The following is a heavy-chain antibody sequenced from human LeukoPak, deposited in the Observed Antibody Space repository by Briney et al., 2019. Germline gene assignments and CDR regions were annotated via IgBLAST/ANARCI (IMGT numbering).Heavy chain of an antibody. CDR3: ARPRGEGYDSSGYHPYYFDY. Sequence: GGSLRLSCAASGFTFDDYGMSWVRQAPGKGLEWVSGINWNGGSTGYADSVKGRFTISRDNAKNSLYLQMNSLRAEDTALYHCARPRGEGYDSSGYHPYYFDYWGQGTLVTVSS. J-gene: IGHJ4*02. V-gene: IGHV3-20*01. D-gene: IGHD3-22*01. CDR2: INWNGGST. CDR1: GFTFDDYG.